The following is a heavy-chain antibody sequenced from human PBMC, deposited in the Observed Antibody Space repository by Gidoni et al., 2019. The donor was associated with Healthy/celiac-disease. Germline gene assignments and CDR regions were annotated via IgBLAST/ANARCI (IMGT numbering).Heavy chain of an antibody. CDR2: IIWNSGSI. CDR3: AKASLSYYYYYMDV. CDR1: GFTFDDYA. Sequence: EVQLVESGGGLVQPGRSLRLSCAAAGFTFDDYAMHWVRQAPGKGLEWVSGIIWNSGSIGYADSVKGRFTISRDNAKNSLYLQMNSLRAEDTALYYCAKASLSYYYYYMDVWGKGTTVTVSS. J-gene: IGHJ6*03. V-gene: IGHV3-9*01. D-gene: IGHD3-16*02.